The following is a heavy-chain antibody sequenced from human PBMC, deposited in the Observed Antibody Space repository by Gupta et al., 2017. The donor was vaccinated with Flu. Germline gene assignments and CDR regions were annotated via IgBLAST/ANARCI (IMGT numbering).Heavy chain of an antibody. CDR2: ISFDGSGK. CDR1: GFTFTSYG. D-gene: IGHD1-7*01. CDR3: AKELVQHWHYSPYYYGMDV. V-gene: IGHV3-30*18. Sequence: QVQLVESGGGVVQPGRSLRLSCEASGFTFTSYGLHWVRQAPGKGLEWVSVISFDGSGKYYADSVKVRFTISRDNSKNTLYLQMNSLRTEATALSYCAKELVQHWHYSPYYYGMDVWGQGTTVTVSS. J-gene: IGHJ6*02.